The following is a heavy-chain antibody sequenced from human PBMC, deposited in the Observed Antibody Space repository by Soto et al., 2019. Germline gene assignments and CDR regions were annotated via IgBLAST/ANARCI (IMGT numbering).Heavy chain of an antibody. V-gene: IGHV4-34*01. D-gene: IGHD6-6*01. CDR1: GGSFSGYY. CDR2: INHSGSA. J-gene: IGHJ6*02. CDR3: ARLVAARYYYYYGMDV. Sequence: SETLSLTCAVYGGSFSGYYWSWIRQPPGKGLEWIGEINHSGSANYNPSLKSRVTISVDTSKNQFSLKLSSVTAADTAVYYCARLVAARYYYYYGMDVWGQGTTVTVSS.